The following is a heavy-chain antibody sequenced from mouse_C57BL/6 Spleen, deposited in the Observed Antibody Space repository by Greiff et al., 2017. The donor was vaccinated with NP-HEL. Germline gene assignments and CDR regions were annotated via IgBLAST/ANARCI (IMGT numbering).Heavy chain of an antibody. V-gene: IGHV5-6*01. CDR1: GFTFSSYG. J-gene: IGHJ1*03. D-gene: IGHD1-1*01. CDR2: ISSGGSYT. Sequence: EVKLMESGGDLVKPGGSLKLSCAASGFTFSSYGMSWVRQTPDKRLEWVATISSGGSYTYYPDSVKGRFTISRDNAKNTLYLQMSSLKSEDTAMYYGARHITTVVATDWYFDVWGTGTTVTVSS. CDR3: ARHITTVVATDWYFDV.